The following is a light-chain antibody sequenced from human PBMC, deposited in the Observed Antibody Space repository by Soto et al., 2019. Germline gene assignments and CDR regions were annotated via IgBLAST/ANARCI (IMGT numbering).Light chain of an antibody. Sequence: DIQMTQFPPTLSASVGDRVSITCRASQSISVWLAWFQQKPGKAPKLLIYDASTLQSEVPSRFSGSGSGTEFTLTISRLQPDDFATYYCQHYNSYPYTFGQGTKLEI. CDR3: QHYNSYPYT. V-gene: IGKV1-5*01. J-gene: IGKJ2*01. CDR2: DAS. CDR1: QSISVW.